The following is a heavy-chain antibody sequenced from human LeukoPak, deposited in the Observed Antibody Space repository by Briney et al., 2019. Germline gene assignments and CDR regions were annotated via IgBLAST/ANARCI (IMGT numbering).Heavy chain of an antibody. CDR2: FDPEDGET. CDR1: GYTLTELS. J-gene: IGHJ5*02. D-gene: IGHD4-17*01. V-gene: IGHV1-24*01. Sequence: ASVKVSCKVSGYTLTELSMHWVRQAPGKGLEWMGGFDPEDGETIYAQKFQGRVTMTEDTSTDTAYMELSSLRSEDTAVYYCATSGGDYGLGYNWFDPWGQGTLVTVSS. CDR3: ATSGGDYGLGYNWFDP.